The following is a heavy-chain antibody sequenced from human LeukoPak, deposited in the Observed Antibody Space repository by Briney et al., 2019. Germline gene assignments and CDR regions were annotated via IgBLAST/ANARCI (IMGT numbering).Heavy chain of an antibody. CDR1: GGSMRSSGSY. V-gene: IGHV4-39*01. Sequence: PSETLSLTCNVSGGSMRSSGSYWGWIRQPPGKGLERIGSIYYSGTTFYNPSLQSRVTISLDTSKNRFSLKLWSVTAADTAVYYCARSEEWLLLVDCWGQGTLVTVSS. D-gene: IGHD6-19*01. CDR3: ARSEEWLLLVDC. J-gene: IGHJ4*02. CDR2: IYYSGTT.